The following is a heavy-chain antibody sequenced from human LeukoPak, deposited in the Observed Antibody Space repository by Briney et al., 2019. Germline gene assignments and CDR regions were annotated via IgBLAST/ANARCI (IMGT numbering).Heavy chain of an antibody. CDR3: ARDLPQIGSRRGYWFDP. J-gene: IGHJ5*02. D-gene: IGHD3-10*01. Sequence: ASVKVSCKASGYTFTSYGISWVRQAPGQGLEWMGWISAYNGNTHYAQKLQGRVTMTTDTSTSTAYMELRSLRSDDTAVYYCARDLPQIGSRRGYWFDPWGQGTLVTVSS. V-gene: IGHV1-18*01. CDR2: ISAYNGNT. CDR1: GYTFTSYG.